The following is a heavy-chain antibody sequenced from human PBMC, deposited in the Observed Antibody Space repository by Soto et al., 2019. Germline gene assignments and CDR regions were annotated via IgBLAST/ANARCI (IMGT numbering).Heavy chain of an antibody. CDR2: IYYSGNT. D-gene: IGHD1-1*01. CDR3: ARGSTMTLYGLDV. Sequence: SETLSLTCTVSDDSIRTGGYYWSWIRHHPGKGLEWLGYIYYSGNTYYNPFLQSRVLISIDMSRNHFSLKLNSVTAADAAVYYCARGSTMTLYGLDVWGQGTTVTVSS. CDR1: DDSIRTGGYY. V-gene: IGHV4-31*03. J-gene: IGHJ6*02.